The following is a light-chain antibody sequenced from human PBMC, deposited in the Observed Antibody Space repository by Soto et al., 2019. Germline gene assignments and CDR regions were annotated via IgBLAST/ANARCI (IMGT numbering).Light chain of an antibody. CDR1: NIGSKS. J-gene: IGLJ2*01. V-gene: IGLV3-21*02. Sequence: SYELTQPPSVSVAPGQTARITCGGDNIGSKSVHWYRQRPGQAPVLVVFDDSDRPSGIPERFSGSKSGTSASLAISGLQSEDEADYYCAAWDDSLNGVVFGGGTKLTVL. CDR2: DDS. CDR3: AAWDDSLNGVV.